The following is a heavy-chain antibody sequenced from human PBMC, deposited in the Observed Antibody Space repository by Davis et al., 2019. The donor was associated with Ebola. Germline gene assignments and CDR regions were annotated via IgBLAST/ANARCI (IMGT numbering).Heavy chain of an antibody. V-gene: IGHV4-39*01. D-gene: IGHD6-13*01. CDR3: ARPRIAAPYNWFDP. CDR2: IYYSGST. J-gene: IGHJ5*02. CDR1: GGSFSGYY. Sequence: SETLSLTCAVYGGSFSGYYWGWIRQPPGKGLEWIGSIYYSGSTYYDPSLKSRVTISVDTSKNQFSLKLSSVTAADTAVYYCARPRIAAPYNWFDPWGQGTLVTVSS.